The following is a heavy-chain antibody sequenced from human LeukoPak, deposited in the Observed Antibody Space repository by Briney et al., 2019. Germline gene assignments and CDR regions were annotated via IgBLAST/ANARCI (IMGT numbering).Heavy chain of an antibody. V-gene: IGHV3-7*01. CDR2: IKQDGSAK. D-gene: IGHD6-13*01. J-gene: IGHJ4*02. CDR1: GFTFSSYW. CDR3: ARHNAGYSSSWYRDS. Sequence: GGSLRLSCAASGFTFSSYWMTWVRQAPGKGLEWVANIKQDGSAKFYVDSVKGRFTISRDNAKNSLYLQMNSLRAEDTAVYYCARHNAGYSSSWYRDSWGQGTLDTVSS.